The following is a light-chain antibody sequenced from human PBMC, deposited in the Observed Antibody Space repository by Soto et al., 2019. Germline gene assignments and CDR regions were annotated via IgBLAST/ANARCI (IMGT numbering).Light chain of an antibody. J-gene: IGLJ3*02. Sequence: QSVLTQPASVSGSPGQSIAISCTGTSNDVGGYNYVSWYQQHPGKAPKLLIYDVSSRPSGVSSRFSGSKSGNTASLTISGLQTEDEADYYCTSYTSISTVVFGGGTKVTVL. CDR2: DVS. CDR3: TSYTSISTVV. V-gene: IGLV2-14*03. CDR1: SNDVGGYNY.